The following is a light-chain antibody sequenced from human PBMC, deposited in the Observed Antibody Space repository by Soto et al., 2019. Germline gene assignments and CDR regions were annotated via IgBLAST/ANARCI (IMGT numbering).Light chain of an antibody. Sequence: QSVLTQPASVSGSPGQSITISCTGTSSDVGGYDYVSWYQLHPGKAPKLMVFEVSNRSSGVSYRFSGSKSGNTASLTISGLQAEDEADYFCSSYSISTDYIFGTGTKVTV. CDR1: SSDVGGYDY. CDR3: SSYSISTDYI. CDR2: EVS. J-gene: IGLJ1*01. V-gene: IGLV2-14*01.